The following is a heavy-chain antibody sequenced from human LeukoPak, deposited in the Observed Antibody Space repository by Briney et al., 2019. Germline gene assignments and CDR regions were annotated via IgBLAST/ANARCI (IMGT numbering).Heavy chain of an antibody. D-gene: IGHD1-26*01. CDR2: ISAYNGNT. Sequence: ASVNVSCKASVYTFTSYGISWVRQAPGQGLEWMGWISAYNGNTNYARKLQGRVTMTTDTSTSTAYMELRSLRSDDTAVYYCARDIVGGSYHKNFDYWGQGTLVTVSS. J-gene: IGHJ4*02. CDR1: VYTFTSYG. V-gene: IGHV1-18*01. CDR3: ARDIVGGSYHKNFDY.